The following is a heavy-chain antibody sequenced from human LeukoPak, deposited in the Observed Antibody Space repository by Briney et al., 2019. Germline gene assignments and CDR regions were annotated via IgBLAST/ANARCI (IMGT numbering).Heavy chain of an antibody. V-gene: IGHV5-51*01. D-gene: IGHD5-12*01. CDR1: GYKFTDYW. Sequence: GESLKISCKASGYKFTDYWIGWVRQTPGKGLEWMGVVYPRDSNSKYSPSFQGQVTISVDKSINTAFLQWSSLKASDTAMYYCATLYSKSSVYFYYGIDVWGQGTTVTVYS. CDR3: ATLYSKSSVYFYYGIDV. J-gene: IGHJ6*02. CDR2: VYPRDSNS.